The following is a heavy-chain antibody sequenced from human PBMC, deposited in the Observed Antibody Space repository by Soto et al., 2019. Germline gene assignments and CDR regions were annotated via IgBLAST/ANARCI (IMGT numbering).Heavy chain of an antibody. CDR1: GGSVSSSNYF. V-gene: IGHV4-39*01. D-gene: IGHD2-15*01. CDR2: IYYSGST. CDR3: ARLRGYCSGGTCCSGDAFDI. Sequence: QLQLQESGPGLVKPSETLSLTCSVSGGSVSSSNYFWGWIRQPPGKGLEWIGTIYYSGSTYYNPSHRSRVIISAETSKNRFSLMLSSVLATDTAVFYCARLRGYCSGGTCCSGDAFDIWGQGTMVTVSS. J-gene: IGHJ3*02.